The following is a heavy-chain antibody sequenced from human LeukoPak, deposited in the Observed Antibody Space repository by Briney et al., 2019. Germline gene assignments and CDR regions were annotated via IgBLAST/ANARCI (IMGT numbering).Heavy chain of an antibody. CDR1: GFTFSSYS. Sequence: GSLRLSCAASGFTFSSYSMNWVRPAPGKGLEWVSSISSSSSYIYYADSVKGRFTISRDNAKNSLYLQMNSLRAEDTAVYYCARARSSSSADAFDIWGQGTMVTVSS. D-gene: IGHD6-6*01. CDR3: ARARSSSSADAFDI. CDR2: ISSSSSYI. V-gene: IGHV3-21*01. J-gene: IGHJ3*02.